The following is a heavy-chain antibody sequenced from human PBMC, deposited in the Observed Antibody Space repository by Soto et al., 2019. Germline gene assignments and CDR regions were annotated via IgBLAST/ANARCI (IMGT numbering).Heavy chain of an antibody. D-gene: IGHD2-2*01. CDR2: IYRTGNT. CDR1: GDSMTSGDYS. Sequence: QLQLQESGSRLVKSSQTLSLTCTVSGDSMTSGDYSWSWIRQPPGKGLEWLGYIYRTGNTHYSPSIKSRVSISPDRSKNQFSLELTSVTAADTAVYYCARGDYQYSIDYWGQGTLVTVSS. V-gene: IGHV4-30-2*01. CDR3: ARGDYQYSIDY. J-gene: IGHJ4*02.